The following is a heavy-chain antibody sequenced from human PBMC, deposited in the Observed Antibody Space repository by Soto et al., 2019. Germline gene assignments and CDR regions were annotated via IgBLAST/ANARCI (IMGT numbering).Heavy chain of an antibody. D-gene: IGHD3-10*01. CDR3: ASRYGSGYQAFDY. V-gene: IGHV1-69*02. CDR1: VDTLTFYC. J-gene: IGHJ4*02. CDR2: INPILSMS. Sequence: QVQLVQSGAEVKKPGSSVRVSCKASVDTLTFYCINCVRQAPGLVLEWTGRINPILSMSNYAKRFQHRVTITADKSRSTAYMELSSLRSEATAMYYCASRYGSGYQAFDYWSQGALVTVSS.